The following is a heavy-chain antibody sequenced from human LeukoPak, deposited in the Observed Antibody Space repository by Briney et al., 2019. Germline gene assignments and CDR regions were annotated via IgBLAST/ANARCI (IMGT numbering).Heavy chain of an antibody. V-gene: IGHV5-51*01. CDR2: IYPGDSDT. CDR1: GYSFTTYW. J-gene: IGHJ4*02. CDR3: ARLPDPPTLNYFDY. D-gene: IGHD1-1*01. Sequence: GESLEISCKGSGYSFTTYWIGWVRQMPGKGLEWMGIIYPGDSDTRYSPSFQGQVTISADKSISTAYLQWSSLKASDTAMYYCARLPDPPTLNYFDYWGQGTLVTVSS.